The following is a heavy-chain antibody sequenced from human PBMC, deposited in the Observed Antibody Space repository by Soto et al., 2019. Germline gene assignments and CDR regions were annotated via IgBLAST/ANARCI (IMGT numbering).Heavy chain of an antibody. CDR1: GFTFSSYA. J-gene: IGHJ2*01. CDR2: ISGSGGST. V-gene: IGHV3-23*01. Sequence: EVQLLESGGGLVQPGGSLRLSCAASGFTFSSYAMSWVRQAPGKGLEWVSAISGSGGSTYYADSVKGRFTISRDNSKNTLYLQMNSLRAEDTAVYYCAKGVSGRWLQLDWYFDLWGRGTLVTVSS. CDR3: AKGVSGRWLQLDWYFDL. D-gene: IGHD5-12*01.